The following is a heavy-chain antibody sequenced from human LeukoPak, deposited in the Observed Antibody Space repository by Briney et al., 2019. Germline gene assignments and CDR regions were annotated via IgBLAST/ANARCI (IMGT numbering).Heavy chain of an antibody. Sequence: PGGSLRLSCAASGFTFSSYAMSWARQAPGKGLEWVSVIRGSGSSTNYADSVEGRFTISRDNYKNTLSLQMNSLRAEDTAVYYCVKHRLVRGVITDYYFDYWGQGTLVTVSS. CDR3: VKHRLVRGVITDYYFDY. D-gene: IGHD3-10*01. CDR1: GFTFSSYA. CDR2: IRGSGSST. V-gene: IGHV3-23*01. J-gene: IGHJ4*02.